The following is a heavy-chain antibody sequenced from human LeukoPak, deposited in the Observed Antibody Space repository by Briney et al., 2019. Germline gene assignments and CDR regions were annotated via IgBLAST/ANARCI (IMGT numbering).Heavy chain of an antibody. Sequence: PGGSLRLSCAASGFTFSSYEMNWVRQAPGRGLEWVSYIVTSGNTIYYADSVKGRFTISRDNAKNSLYLQMNSLRDEDTAVYYCARILGLTLDYWGQGALVTVSS. CDR1: GFTFSSYE. D-gene: IGHD1-14*01. CDR3: ARILGLTLDY. V-gene: IGHV3-48*03. J-gene: IGHJ4*02. CDR2: IVTSGNTI.